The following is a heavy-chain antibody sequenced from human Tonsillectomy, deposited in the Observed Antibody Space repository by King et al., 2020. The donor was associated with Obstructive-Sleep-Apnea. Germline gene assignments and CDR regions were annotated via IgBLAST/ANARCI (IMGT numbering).Heavy chain of an antibody. D-gene: IGHD3-22*01. J-gene: IGHJ4*02. CDR2: IYSGGST. CDR1: GFTVSSNY. V-gene: IGHV3-66*01. Sequence: VQLVESGGGLVQPGGSLRLSCAASGFTVSSNYMTWVRQPPGKGLEWVSVIYSGGSTYYADSVKGRFTISRDNSENTLYLQMNSLRAEDTAVYYCSREPPDRKDYFDYWGQGTLVTVSS. CDR3: SREPPDRKDYFDY.